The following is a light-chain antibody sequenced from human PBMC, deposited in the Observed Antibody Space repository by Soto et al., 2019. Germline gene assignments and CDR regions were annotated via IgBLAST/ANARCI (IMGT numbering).Light chain of an antibody. CDR2: DAT. J-gene: IGKJ1*01. CDR1: QGISSY. V-gene: IGKV1-9*01. CDR3: QQYNDYSTWT. Sequence: DIQLTQSPSFLSASVGDRVTITCRASQGISSYLAWYQQKPGKAPKLLIWDATTLHRGVSSRFSGSGFGTEFTLTISSLQPDDFATYYCQQYNDYSTWTFGQGTKVDIK.